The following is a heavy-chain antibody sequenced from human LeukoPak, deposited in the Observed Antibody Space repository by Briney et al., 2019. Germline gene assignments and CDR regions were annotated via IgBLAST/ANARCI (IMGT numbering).Heavy chain of an antibody. CDR1: GGNFSSYA. Sequence: GASVKVSCKASGGNFSSYAISWVRQAPGQGLEWMGRIIPILGIANYAQKFQGRVTITTDESTSTAYMELSSLRSEDTAVYYCARGETGPMIVVVRYFGAFDIWGQGTMVTVSS. D-gene: IGHD3-22*01. CDR2: IIPILGIA. CDR3: ARGETGPMIVVVRYFGAFDI. J-gene: IGHJ3*02. V-gene: IGHV1-69*04.